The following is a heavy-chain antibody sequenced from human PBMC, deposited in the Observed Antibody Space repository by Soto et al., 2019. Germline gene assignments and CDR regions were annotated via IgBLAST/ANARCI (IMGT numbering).Heavy chain of an antibody. CDR1: GFPFSSYS. CDR2: ISSSSSYI. V-gene: IGHV3-21*01. D-gene: IGHD1-7*01. Sequence: SLRLSCAASGFPFSSYSMNWVRQAPGKGLEWVSSISSSSSYIYYADSVKGRFTISRDNAKNSLYLQMNSPRAEDTAVYYCARDRTTDFDYWGQGTLVTVSS. J-gene: IGHJ4*02. CDR3: ARDRTTDFDY.